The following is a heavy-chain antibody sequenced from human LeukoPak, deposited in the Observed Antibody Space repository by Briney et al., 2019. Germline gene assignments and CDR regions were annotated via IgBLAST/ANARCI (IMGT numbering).Heavy chain of an antibody. D-gene: IGHD1-1*01. Sequence: ASVKVSCKAFGYTITGYYIHWVRQAPGQGLEWMGWIDPNNGGTNSAQKFQGRVTMTRDTSIGTAYMELNRLTYDDTAVYYCGRDRHWNQGNFDYWGQGTLVTVSS. CDR3: GRDRHWNQGNFDY. J-gene: IGHJ4*02. CDR1: GYTITGYY. CDR2: IDPNNGGT. V-gene: IGHV1-2*02.